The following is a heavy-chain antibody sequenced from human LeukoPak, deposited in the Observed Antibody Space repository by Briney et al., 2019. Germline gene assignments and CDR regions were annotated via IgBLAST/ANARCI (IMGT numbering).Heavy chain of an antibody. CDR3: ARDTGTTYYYYYGMDV. D-gene: IGHD1-1*01. Sequence: GGSLRLSCAASGFTFSSYCMNWVRQAPGKGLEWVSYISSSSSTIYYADSVKGRFTISRDNAKNSLYLQMNSLRAEDTAVYYCARDTGTTYYYYYGMDVWGQGTTVTVSS. V-gene: IGHV3-48*04. CDR1: GFTFSSYC. J-gene: IGHJ6*02. CDR2: ISSSSSTI.